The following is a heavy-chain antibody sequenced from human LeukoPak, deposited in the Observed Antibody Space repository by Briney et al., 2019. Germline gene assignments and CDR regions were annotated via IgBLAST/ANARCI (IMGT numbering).Heavy chain of an antibody. V-gene: IGHV4-34*01. J-gene: IGHJ3*02. Sequence: PSETLSLTCAVYGGSFSGYYWSWIRQPPGKGLEWIGEINHSGSTNYNPSLKSRVTISVDTSKNQFSLKLSSVTAADTAVYYCARARYYLDAFDIWGQGTMVTVSS. CDR3: ARARYYLDAFDI. CDR2: INHSGST. D-gene: IGHD3-10*01. CDR1: GGSFSGYY.